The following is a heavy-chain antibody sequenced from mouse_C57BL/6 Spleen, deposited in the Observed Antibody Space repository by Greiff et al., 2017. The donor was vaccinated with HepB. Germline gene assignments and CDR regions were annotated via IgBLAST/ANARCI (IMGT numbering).Heavy chain of an antibody. CDR3: PRFPLYDYYAMDY. D-gene: IGHD2-3*01. J-gene: IGHJ4*01. V-gene: IGHV1-64*01. Sequence: QVQLQHPGAELVKPGASVKLSCKASGYTFTSYWMHWVKQRPGQGLEWIGMIHPSSGSTNYNEKFKSKATLTVDKSSSTAYMQLSSLTSEDSAVYYCPRFPLYDYYAMDYWGQGTSVTVPS. CDR2: IHPSSGST. CDR1: GYTFTSYW.